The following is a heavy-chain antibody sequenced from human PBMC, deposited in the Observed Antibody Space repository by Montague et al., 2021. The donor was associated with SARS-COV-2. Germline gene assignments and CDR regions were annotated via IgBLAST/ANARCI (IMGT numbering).Heavy chain of an antibody. CDR2: ISSSSYI. D-gene: IGHD3-16*01. CDR1: GFTFSSYS. Sequence: SLRLSCAASGFTFSSYSMNWVRKAPGKGLEWVSSISSSSYIYYADSVKGRFTISRDNAKNSLYLQMNSLRAEDTAVYYCARDSPDYVWGSYGMDVWGQGTTVTVSS. CDR3: ARDSPDYVWGSYGMDV. J-gene: IGHJ6*02. V-gene: IGHV3-21*01.